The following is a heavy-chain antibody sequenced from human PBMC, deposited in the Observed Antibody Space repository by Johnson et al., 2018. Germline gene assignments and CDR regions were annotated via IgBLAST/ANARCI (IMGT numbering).Heavy chain of an antibody. CDR1: GGTFSSYG. CDR2: FIPIFGAA. D-gene: IGHD3-3*01. Sequence: QVQLVQSGAEVKKXGSSVKVSCKASGGTFSSYGISWVRQAPGQGLEWLGGFIPIFGAANYAQKFQGRVTITADESTNTAYMELSSLRSEDTAVYYCATPISAGAEYFHRWGQGTLVTVSS. J-gene: IGHJ1*01. V-gene: IGHV1-69*01. CDR3: ATPISAGAEYFHR.